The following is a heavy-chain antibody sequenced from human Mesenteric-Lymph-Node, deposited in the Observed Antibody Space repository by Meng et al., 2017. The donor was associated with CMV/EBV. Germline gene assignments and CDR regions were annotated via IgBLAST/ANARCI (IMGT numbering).Heavy chain of an antibody. CDR2: ISKDGSNT. V-gene: IGHV3-74*01. D-gene: IGHD2/OR15-2a*01. Sequence: GESLKISCVASGFTFRNYWMHWVRQAPGKGLVWVSRISKDGSNTNYADSVKGRFTISRDNAKNTLYLQMNNLGAEDSAVYYCARGPFEESTSTFYFWGQGTLVTVSS. J-gene: IGHJ4*02. CDR1: GFTFRNYW. CDR3: ARGPFEESTSTFYF.